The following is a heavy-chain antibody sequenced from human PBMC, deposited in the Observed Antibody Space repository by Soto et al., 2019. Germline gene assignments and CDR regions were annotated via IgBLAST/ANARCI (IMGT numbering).Heavy chain of an antibody. V-gene: IGHV3-11*01. CDR1: GFTFRDYY. CDR3: AREQFCSGGSCYDRLFDY. D-gene: IGHD2-15*01. CDR2: ISRSGSII. J-gene: IGHJ4*02. Sequence: QVQLVESGGGLVKPGGSLRLSCAASGFTFRDYYMSWIRQAPGKGLAWASYISRSGSIIYFADDVKGRFTISRDNAKNYMFLQMNSLRAVDTAVYYCAREQFCSGGSCYDRLFDYWGQGTLVTVS.